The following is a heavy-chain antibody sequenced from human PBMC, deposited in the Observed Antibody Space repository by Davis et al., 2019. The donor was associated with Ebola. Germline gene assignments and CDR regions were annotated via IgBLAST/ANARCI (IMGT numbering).Heavy chain of an antibody. Sequence: GESLKISCKGSGYSFSFYWIGWVRQMPGKGLEWMGIIYPGDSDTRYSPSFQGQVTISADKSISTAYLQWSSLKASDTAMYYCARFLVGATDYYYGMDVWGQGTTVTVSS. D-gene: IGHD1-26*01. V-gene: IGHV5-51*01. CDR3: ARFLVGATDYYYGMDV. J-gene: IGHJ6*02. CDR2: IYPGDSDT. CDR1: GYSFSFYW.